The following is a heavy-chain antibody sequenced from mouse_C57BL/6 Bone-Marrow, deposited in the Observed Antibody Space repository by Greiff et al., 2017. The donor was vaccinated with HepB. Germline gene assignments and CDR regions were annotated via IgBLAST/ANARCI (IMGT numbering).Heavy chain of an antibody. D-gene: IGHD1-1*01. CDR1: GYTFTSYG. CDR3: ARSRYYGSSYVYYFDY. J-gene: IGHJ2*01. V-gene: IGHV1-58*01. CDR2: IYIGNGYT. Sequence: EVQRVESGAELVRPGSSVKMSCKTSGYTFTSYGINWVKQRPGQGLEWIGYIYIGNGYTEYNEKFKGKATLTSDTSSSTAYMQLSSLTSEDSAIYFCARSRYYGSSYVYYFDYWGQGTTLTVSS.